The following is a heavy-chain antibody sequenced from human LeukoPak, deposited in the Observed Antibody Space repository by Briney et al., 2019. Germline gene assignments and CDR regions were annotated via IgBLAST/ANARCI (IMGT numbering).Heavy chain of an antibody. CDR2: IYYSGST. J-gene: IGHJ4*02. D-gene: IGHD6-13*01. CDR3: ARAVGYSSSFDY. Sequence: SQTLSLTCTVSGGSISSGSYYWSWIRQPPGKGLEWIGYIYYSGSTNYNPSLKSRVTISVDTSKNQFSLKLSSVTAADTAVYYCARAVGYSSSFDYWGQGTLVTVSS. V-gene: IGHV4-61*01. CDR1: GGSISSGSYY.